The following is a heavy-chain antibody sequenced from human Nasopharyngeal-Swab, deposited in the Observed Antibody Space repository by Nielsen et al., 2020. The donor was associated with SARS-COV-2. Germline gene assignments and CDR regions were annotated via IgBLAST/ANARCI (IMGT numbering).Heavy chain of an antibody. D-gene: IGHD5-24*01. CDR3: ARAGRVGDAYTGLDV. CDR1: GGSFNGFY. J-gene: IGHJ6*02. CDR2: IKHKERT. Sequence: SETLCPNCPVPGGSFNGFYWNWIRKPPGKGLEGIGEIKHKERTNYNPSLKSRVTMSVDTSTNQVSLKLNSLTATDTAVYYCARAGRVGDAYTGLDVWGQGTTVTVSS. V-gene: IGHV4-34*01.